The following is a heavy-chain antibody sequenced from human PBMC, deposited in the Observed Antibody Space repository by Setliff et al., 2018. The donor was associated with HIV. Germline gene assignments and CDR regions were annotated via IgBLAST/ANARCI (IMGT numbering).Heavy chain of an antibody. V-gene: IGHV4-39*07. CDR1: GGSTSSSSYY. CDR3: AREPAYYNFWSAYYADAFDI. J-gene: IGHJ3*02. CDR2: IYHNGNT. D-gene: IGHD3-3*01. Sequence: LSLTCTVAGGSTSSSSYYWGWIRQPPGMGLEWIASIYHNGNTYYNPSLKSRVTMSVDTSKNQFSLKLSSVTAADTAVYYCAREPAYYNFWSAYYADAFDIWGQGTMVTVSS.